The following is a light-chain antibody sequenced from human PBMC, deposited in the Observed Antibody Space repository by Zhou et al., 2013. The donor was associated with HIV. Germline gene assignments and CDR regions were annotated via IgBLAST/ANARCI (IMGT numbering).Light chain of an antibody. CDR1: QGISTY. CDR2: AAS. V-gene: IGKV1-27*01. J-gene: IGKJ4*01. Sequence: DIQLTQSPSFLSASVGDRVTIACRASQGISTYLAWYQQKPGKVPKLLIYAASTLQSGVPSRFSGSRSGTDFTLTISSLQPEDVATYYCQKYNSAPLTFGGGTKVEIK. CDR3: QKYNSAPLT.